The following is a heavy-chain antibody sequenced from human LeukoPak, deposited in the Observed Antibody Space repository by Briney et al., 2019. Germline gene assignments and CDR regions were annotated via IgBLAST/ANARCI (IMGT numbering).Heavy chain of an antibody. J-gene: IGHJ4*02. V-gene: IGHV3-23*01. CDR3: AKEGSGMVRGFDY. D-gene: IGHD3-10*01. CDR1: GFTFSSYA. Sequence: GGSLRLSCAASGFTFSSYAMSWVRQAPGKGLEWVSAISGSGGSTYYADSVKGRFTISRDNSKNTLYPQMNSLRAEDTAVYCCAKEGSGMVRGFDYWGQGTLVTVSS. CDR2: ISGSGGST.